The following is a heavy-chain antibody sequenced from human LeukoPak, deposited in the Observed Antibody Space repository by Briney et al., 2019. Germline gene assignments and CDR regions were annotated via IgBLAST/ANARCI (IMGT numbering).Heavy chain of an antibody. D-gene: IGHD3-3*01. CDR3: ARWVTGDFWSGYKFYYGMDV. CDR2: IKQDGSEK. CDR1: GCTFSSYW. Sequence: GGSLRLSCAVSGCTFSSYWMSWVRQAPGKGLEWVANIKQDGSEKYYVDSVKGRFTISRDNAKNSLYLQMNSLRAEDTAVYYCARWVTGDFWSGYKFYYGMDVWGQGTTVTVSS. V-gene: IGHV3-7*01. J-gene: IGHJ6*02.